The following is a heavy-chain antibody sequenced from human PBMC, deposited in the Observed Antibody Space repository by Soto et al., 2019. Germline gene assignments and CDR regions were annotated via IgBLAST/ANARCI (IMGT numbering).Heavy chain of an antibody. J-gene: IGHJ5*02. Sequence: SETLSLTCAVIDGALISGGYAWTWIRQPPGKGLKWIGHIYLTGITNYNPSLKSRVTISVDTSKNQFSLKLSSVTAADTAVYYCARGNFDTAMVYTNWFDPWGQGTLVTVSS. CDR3: ARGNFDTAMVYTNWFDP. V-gene: IGHV4-30-2*01. CDR2: IYLTGIT. D-gene: IGHD5-18*01. CDR1: DGALISGGYA.